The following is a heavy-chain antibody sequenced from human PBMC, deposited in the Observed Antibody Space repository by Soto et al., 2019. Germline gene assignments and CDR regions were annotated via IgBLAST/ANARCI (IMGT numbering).Heavy chain of an antibody. CDR2: IIPLFTTA. J-gene: IGHJ6*01. CDR1: GDTFSTYA. D-gene: IGHD3-16*01. CDR3: ATVCFQGDYYYYEMDV. Sequence: QVQLVQSGAEVKKPGSSVKVSCRASGDTFSTYAISWVRQAPGQGLEWMGGIIPLFTTANYAQKFQGRVTIRAHESSTTSYLELSSLRSQDTTAYYCATVCFQGDYYYYEMDVWGQGTTVPVSS. V-gene: IGHV1-69*01.